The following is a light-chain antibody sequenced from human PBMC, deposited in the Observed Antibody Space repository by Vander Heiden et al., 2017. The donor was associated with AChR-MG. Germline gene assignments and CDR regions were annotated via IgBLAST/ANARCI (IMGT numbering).Light chain of an antibody. V-gene: IGLV5-45*02. CDR3: MIWHSGAYV. CDR1: SGINVKTSR. CDR2: YKSDSDK. J-gene: IGLJ3*02. Sequence: QAVLTQPSSLSASPGASASLTCTLRSGINVKTSRIYWYQQKPGSPPQYRLTYKSDSDKQQGSGVPSRFSGSKDASASAGTLLISGLLSEDEADYYCMIWHSGAYVFGGGTKLT.